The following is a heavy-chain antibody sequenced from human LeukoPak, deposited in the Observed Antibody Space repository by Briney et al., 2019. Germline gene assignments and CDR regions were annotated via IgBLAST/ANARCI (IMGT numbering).Heavy chain of an antibody. J-gene: IGHJ3*02. Sequence: SQTLSLTCAVSGYSISSGYYWGWIRQPPGKGLEWIGRIYHSGSTYYNPSLKSRVTISVDTSKNHFSLNLSSVTAADTAVYYCARQLTVAGDAFDIWGQGTMVTVSS. CDR1: GYSISSGYY. CDR2: IYHSGST. D-gene: IGHD6-13*01. V-gene: IGHV4-38-2*01. CDR3: ARQLTVAGDAFDI.